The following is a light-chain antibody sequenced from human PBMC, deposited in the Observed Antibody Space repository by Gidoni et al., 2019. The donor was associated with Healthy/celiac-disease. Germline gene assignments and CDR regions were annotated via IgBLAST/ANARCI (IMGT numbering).Light chain of an antibody. Sequence: QSALTQPASVSASPGQSITTSCTGTSSDVGSYNLVSWYQQHPGKAPKLMIYEGSKRPSGVSNRFSGSKSGNTASLTISGLQAEDEADYYCCSYAGSSTLVFGGGTKLTVL. CDR3: CSYAGSSTLV. CDR1: SSDVGSYNL. J-gene: IGLJ2*01. CDR2: EGS. V-gene: IGLV2-23*01.